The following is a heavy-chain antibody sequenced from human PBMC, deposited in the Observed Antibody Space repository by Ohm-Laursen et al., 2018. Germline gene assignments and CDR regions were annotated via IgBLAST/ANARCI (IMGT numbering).Heavy chain of an antibody. J-gene: IGHJ4*02. Sequence: SLRLSCAASGFTFSSYAMSWVRPAPGKALEWVYAISGSGGSTYYADSVKGRFTISRNNSKNTLYLQMNSLSAEDTAVYYWSKEGGGYYDYWGQGTLVTVSS. V-gene: IGHV3-23*01. CDR1: GFTFSSYA. CDR2: ISGSGGST. CDR3: SKEGGGYYDY. D-gene: IGHD2-15*01.